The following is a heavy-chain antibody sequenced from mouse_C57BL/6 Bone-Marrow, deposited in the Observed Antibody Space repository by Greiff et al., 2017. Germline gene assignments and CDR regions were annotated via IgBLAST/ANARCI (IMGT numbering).Heavy chain of an antibody. D-gene: IGHD1-1*01. CDR3: ARWGSPYYAMDY. J-gene: IGHJ4*01. CDR1: GYTFTSYW. CDR2: IDPSVSYT. Sequence: QVQLQQPGAELVKPGASVKLSCKASGYTFTSYWMQWVKQRPGQGLEWIGEIDPSVSYTNYNQKFKGKATLTVDTSSSTAYMQLSSLTSEDSAVYYCARWGSPYYAMDYWGQGTSVTVSS. V-gene: IGHV1-50*01.